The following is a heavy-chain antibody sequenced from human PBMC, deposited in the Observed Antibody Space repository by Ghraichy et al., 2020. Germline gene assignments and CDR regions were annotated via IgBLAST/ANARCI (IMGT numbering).Heavy chain of an antibody. CDR1: GGSISSGDHY. CDR2: IYYSGNT. D-gene: IGHD3-3*01. J-gene: IGHJ6*02. V-gene: IGHV4-30-4*08. Sequence: SETLSLTCTVSGGSISSGDHYWSWVRQSPGKGLEWIGHIYYSGNTYYNRSLKSRITMSVDTSKNQFSLKLRSVTVADSAVYFCARERVIWSGSHRGVGVWGQGTTVTVSS. CDR3: ARERVIWSGSHRGVGV.